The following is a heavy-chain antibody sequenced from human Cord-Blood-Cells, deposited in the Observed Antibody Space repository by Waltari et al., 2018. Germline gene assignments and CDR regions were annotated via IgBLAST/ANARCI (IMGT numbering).Heavy chain of an antibody. V-gene: IGHV4-39*01. J-gene: IGHJ3*02. CDR3: ARPLYCTNGVCYAFDI. D-gene: IGHD2-8*01. Sequence: QLQLQESGPGLVKPSETLSLTCTVSGCSISSSSYYWGWIRHPPGKGLEWIGSIYYSGSTYYNPSLKSRVTISVDTSKNQFSLKLSSVTAADTAVYYCARPLYCTNGVCYAFDIWGQGTMVTVSS. CDR1: GCSISSSSYY. CDR2: IYYSGST.